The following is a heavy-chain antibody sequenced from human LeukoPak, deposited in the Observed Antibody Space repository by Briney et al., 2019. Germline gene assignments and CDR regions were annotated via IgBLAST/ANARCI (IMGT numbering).Heavy chain of an antibody. Sequence: EGSLRLSCAVSGFTVSNNYTSWVRQAPGKGLEWVAVIYSDASTYYAESVKGRFSISRHNSRNIVYLQMNSLRAEDTAVYYCARDGSLPRTYYYDSSGYHAFWGQGTLVTVSS. CDR2: IYSDAST. CDR1: GFTVSNNY. CDR3: ARDGSLPRTYYYDSSGYHAF. V-gene: IGHV3-53*01. J-gene: IGHJ4*02. D-gene: IGHD3-22*01.